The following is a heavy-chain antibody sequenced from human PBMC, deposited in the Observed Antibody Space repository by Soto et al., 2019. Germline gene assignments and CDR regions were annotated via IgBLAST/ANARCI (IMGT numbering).Heavy chain of an antibody. Sequence: GGSLRLSCAASGFTFSSYGMHWVRQAPGKGLEWVAVISYDGSNKYYADSVKGRFTISRDNSKNTLYLQMNSLRAEDTAVYYCAKLVPDYGDYHTIMPFDYWGQGTLVTVSS. D-gene: IGHD4-17*01. J-gene: IGHJ4*02. V-gene: IGHV3-30*18. CDR1: GFTFSSYG. CDR2: ISYDGSNK. CDR3: AKLVPDYGDYHTIMPFDY.